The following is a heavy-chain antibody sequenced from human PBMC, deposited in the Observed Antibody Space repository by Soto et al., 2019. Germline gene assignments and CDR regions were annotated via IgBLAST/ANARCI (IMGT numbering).Heavy chain of an antibody. D-gene: IGHD3-16*01. V-gene: IGHV4-59*01. CDR1: GGSINSYY. J-gene: IGHJ4*02. CDR2: IYYNENT. Sequence: SETLSLTCTVSGGSINSYYLNWIRQPPGKGLEWIAYIYYNENTDSNPSLEGRVTISLDTTKNQLSLELSSVTAADTAVYYFSRGYHGYSYANFDYWGQGILVTVSS. CDR3: SRGYHGYSYANFDY.